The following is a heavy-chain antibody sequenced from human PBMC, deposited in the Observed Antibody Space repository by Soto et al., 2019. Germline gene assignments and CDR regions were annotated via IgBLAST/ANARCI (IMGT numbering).Heavy chain of an antibody. J-gene: IGHJ6*03. CDR1: GYTFTTYA. D-gene: IGHD2-2*01. CDR3: ARDVLPAFTYYYYYMDV. CDR2: INAANGNT. V-gene: IGHV1-3*01. Sequence: ASVKVSCKASGYTFTTYAIHWVRQAPGQRLEWMGWINAANGNTKYSQKFQGRVTISRDTSASTAYMELSSLRSEDTAVYYCARDVLPAFTYYYYYMDVWGKGTTVTVSS.